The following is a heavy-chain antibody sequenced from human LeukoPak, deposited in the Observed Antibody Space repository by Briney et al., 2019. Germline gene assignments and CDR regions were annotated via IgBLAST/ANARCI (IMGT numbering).Heavy chain of an antibody. J-gene: IGHJ4*02. CDR3: AKDNYYGSGSCYFDY. CDR2: IWYDGSNK. CDR1: GFTLSNFG. D-gene: IGHD3-10*01. Sequence: GGSLRLSCAASGFTLSNFGIHWVRQAPGKGLEWVAVIWYDGSNKYCADSVKGRFTISRDNSKNTLYLQMNSLRAEDTAVYYCAKDNYYGSGSCYFDYWGQGTLVTVSS. V-gene: IGHV3-33*06.